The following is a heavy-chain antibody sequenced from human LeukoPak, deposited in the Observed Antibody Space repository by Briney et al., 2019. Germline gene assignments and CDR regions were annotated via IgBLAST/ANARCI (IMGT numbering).Heavy chain of an antibody. CDR2: IYYSGST. D-gene: IGHD1/OR15-1a*01. V-gene: IGHV4-39*02. J-gene: IGHJ5*02. Sequence: SETLSLTCTVSGGSISSSSYYWGWIRQPPGKGLEWIGSIYYSGSTYYNPSLKSRVTISVDTSKNQFSLKLSSVTAADTAVYYCARDGNTGTSDLFGRFDPWGQGTLVTVSS. CDR3: ARDGNTGTSDLFGRFDP. CDR1: GGSISSSSYY.